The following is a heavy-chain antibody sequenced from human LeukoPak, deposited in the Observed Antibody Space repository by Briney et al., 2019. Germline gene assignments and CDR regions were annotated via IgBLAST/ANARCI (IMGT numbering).Heavy chain of an antibody. CDR3: ASIAVAGTSALDY. Sequence: AALKDSSKAPGYTFTSSVICCVRQGLGQGLEWMGRISAYNGNTTYAQNLQGRVTMTTDTSTSTAYMELRTLRSDDTAVYYCASIAVAGTSALDYWGQGTLVTVSS. V-gene: IGHV1-18*01. CDR1: GYTFTSSV. D-gene: IGHD6-19*01. J-gene: IGHJ4*02. CDR2: ISAYNGNT.